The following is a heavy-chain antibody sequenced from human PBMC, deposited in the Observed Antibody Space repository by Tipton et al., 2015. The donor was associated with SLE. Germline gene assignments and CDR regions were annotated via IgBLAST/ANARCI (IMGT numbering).Heavy chain of an antibody. V-gene: IGHV4-61*08. J-gene: IGHJ3*01. CDR3: ARGPVGSGHYSSSDAFDF. CDR2: IYRSGST. D-gene: IGHD2-15*01. CDR1: GDSISSSGYY. Sequence: PGLVKPSETLSLTCTVSGDSISSSGYYWSWLRQLPGEGLEWIGYIYRSGSTTYNPSLKSRVAMSVDTSKNQFSLRLSSVTAADTAIYFCARGPVGSGHYSSSDAFDFWGQGTMVTVSS.